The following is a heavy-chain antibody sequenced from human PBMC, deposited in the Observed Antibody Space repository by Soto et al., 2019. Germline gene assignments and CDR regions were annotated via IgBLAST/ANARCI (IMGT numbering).Heavy chain of an antibody. D-gene: IGHD3-3*01. CDR2: IWYDGSNK. CDR3: ARDRRFLEGLDY. V-gene: IGHV3-33*01. CDR1: GFTFTSYG. Sequence: QMHLVESGGGVVQPGRSLTLSCVASGFTFTSYGIHWVRQAPGKGLEWVAVIWYDGSNKYYGDSVKGRFSISRDNSKNTVYLQMNSLRAEDTAVYYCARDRRFLEGLDYWGQGTRVSVSS. J-gene: IGHJ4*02.